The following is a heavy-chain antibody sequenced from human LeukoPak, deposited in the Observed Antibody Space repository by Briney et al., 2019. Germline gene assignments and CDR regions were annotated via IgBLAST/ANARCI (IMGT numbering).Heavy chain of an antibody. CDR1: GGSFSGYY. D-gene: IGHD5-12*01. CDR2: IKHSGSN. V-gene: IGHV4-34*01. Sequence: SETLSLTCAVYGGSFSGYYWGWIRQPPGKGLEWIGEIKHSGSNNYNPYLKSRVTISVDPPKKQFSLKLSSVTATATPVNSCARVMPPINWGQGTLVTVSS. CDR3: ARVMPPIN. J-gene: IGHJ4*02.